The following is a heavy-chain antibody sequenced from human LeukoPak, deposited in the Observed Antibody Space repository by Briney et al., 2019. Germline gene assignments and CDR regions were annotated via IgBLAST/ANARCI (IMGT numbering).Heavy chain of an antibody. D-gene: IGHD2-21*01. CDR3: YTSITDY. J-gene: IGHJ4*02. Sequence: GGSLRLSCAASWFNVNKAWAGWVRQAPREGLEWVGRIRSKIDGGATDYAAPVKGGFTISRDDSKNTLYLQINSLKIEDTAMYYCYTSITDYWGQGTLVTVSS. CDR2: IRSKIDGGAT. CDR1: WFNVNKAW. V-gene: IGHV3-15*01.